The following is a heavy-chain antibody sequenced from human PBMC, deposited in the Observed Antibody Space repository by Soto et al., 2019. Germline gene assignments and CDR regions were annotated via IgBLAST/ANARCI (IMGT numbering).Heavy chain of an antibody. CDR1: GGSTSCYN. CDR2: IYYSGST. D-gene: IGHD2-2*03. Sequence: SETLSPTCAVSGGSTSCYNWSWIRQPPGKGLEWIGYIYYSGSTNYNPSLKSRVTISVDTSKNPFSLKLSSVTAADTAVYYCARENGWGLRKYYYYYGMDVWGQGTTVT. CDR3: ARENGWGLRKYYYYYGMDV. J-gene: IGHJ6*02. V-gene: IGHV4-59*01.